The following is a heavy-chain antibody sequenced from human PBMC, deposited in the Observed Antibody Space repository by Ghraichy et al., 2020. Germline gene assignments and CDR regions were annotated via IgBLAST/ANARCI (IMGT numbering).Heavy chain of an antibody. D-gene: IGHD2-15*01. CDR2: INHSGST. CDR1: GGSFSGYY. CDR3: ARGTVGDIVVVVAANSLNWFDP. Sequence: SETLSLTCAVYGGSFSGYYWSWIRQPPGKGLEWIGEINHSGSTNYNPSLKSRVTISVDTSKNQFSLKLSSVTAADTAVYYCARGTVGDIVVVVAANSLNWFDPWGQGTLVTVSS. V-gene: IGHV4-34*01. J-gene: IGHJ5*02.